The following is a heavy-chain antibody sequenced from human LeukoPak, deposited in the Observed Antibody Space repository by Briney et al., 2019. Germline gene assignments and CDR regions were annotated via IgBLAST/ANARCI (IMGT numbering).Heavy chain of an antibody. V-gene: IGHV3-33*06. J-gene: IGHJ4*02. CDR1: GFTFSSYG. Sequence: PGGSLRLSCAASGFTFSSYGMHWVRQAPGKGLEWVAVIWYDGSNKYYADSVKGRFTISRDNSKNTLYLQMNSLRAEDTAVYYCAKDDKGYSCGRDFDYWGQGTLVTVSS. CDR2: IWYDGSNK. D-gene: IGHD5-18*01. CDR3: AKDDKGYSCGRDFDY.